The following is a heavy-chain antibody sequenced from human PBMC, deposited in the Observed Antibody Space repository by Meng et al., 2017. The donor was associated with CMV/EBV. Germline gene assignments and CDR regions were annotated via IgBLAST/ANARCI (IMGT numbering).Heavy chain of an antibody. Sequence: CKASGGTFSSYASSWVRQAPGQGLEWMGGIIPIYGTANYAQKFQGRVTITTDESTSTAYMELSSLRSEDTAVYYCARSIFGVVAYFDYWGQGTLVTVSS. CDR1: GGTFSSYA. J-gene: IGHJ4*02. V-gene: IGHV1-69*05. D-gene: IGHD3-3*01. CDR3: ARSIFGVVAYFDY. CDR2: IIPIYGTA.